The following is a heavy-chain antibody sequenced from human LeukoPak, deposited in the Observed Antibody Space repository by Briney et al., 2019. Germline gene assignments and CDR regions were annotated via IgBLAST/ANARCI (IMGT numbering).Heavy chain of an antibody. Sequence: SETLSLTCTVSGGSISSYYWSWIRQPPGKGLEWIGYIYYSGSTNYNPSLKSRVTISVDTSKNQFSLKLSSVTAADTAVHYCARHLGSTMITFGGVIGTPWFDPWGQGTLVTVSS. J-gene: IGHJ5*02. D-gene: IGHD3-16*02. CDR3: ARHLGSTMITFGGVIGTPWFDP. V-gene: IGHV4-59*08. CDR1: GGSISSYY. CDR2: IYYSGST.